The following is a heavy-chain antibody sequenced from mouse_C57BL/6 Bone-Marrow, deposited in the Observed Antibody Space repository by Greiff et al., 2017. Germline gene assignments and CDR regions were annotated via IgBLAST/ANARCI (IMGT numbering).Heavy chain of an antibody. D-gene: IGHD2-4*01. J-gene: IGHJ2*01. Sequence: QVQLQQSGAELVKPGASVKLSCKASGYIFTEYTIHWVKQRSGQGLEWIGWFYPGSGSIKYNERFKGKATLTADKSSNTAYMELSRLTSDDSAVYFCARHERYYDYEGYFDYWGQGTTLTVSA. CDR1: GYIFTEYT. V-gene: IGHV1-62-2*01. CDR2: FYPGSGSI. CDR3: ARHERYYDYEGYFDY.